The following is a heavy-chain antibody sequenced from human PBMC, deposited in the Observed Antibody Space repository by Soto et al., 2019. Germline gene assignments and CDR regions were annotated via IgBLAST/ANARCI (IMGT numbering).Heavy chain of an antibody. CDR3: ARGHLAVVPVASWFYYMDV. CDR2: INAGNGNT. V-gene: IGHV1-3*01. D-gene: IGHD2-2*01. J-gene: IGHJ6*03. CDR1: GYTFTNYA. Sequence: VKVSCKASGYTFTNYAVHWVRQAPGQRLEWMGWINAGNGNTRFSQDFQGRLSLTRDISARTVYMELSSLRSEDTAVYFCARGHLAVVPVASWFYYMDVWGKGATVTVSS.